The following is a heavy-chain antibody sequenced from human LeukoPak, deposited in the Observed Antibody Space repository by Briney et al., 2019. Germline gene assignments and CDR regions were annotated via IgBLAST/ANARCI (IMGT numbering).Heavy chain of an antibody. D-gene: IGHD3-22*01. CDR2: INPSGGST. V-gene: IGHV1-46*01. J-gene: IGHJ4*02. Sequence: ASVKVSCKASGYTFTSYYMHWVRQAPGQGLEWMGIINPSGGSTSYAQKFQGRVTITADESTSTAYMELSSLRSEDTAVYYCARESRPDSSGYYPTPFDYWGQGTLVTVSS. CDR3: ARESRPDSSGYYPTPFDY. CDR1: GYTFTSYY.